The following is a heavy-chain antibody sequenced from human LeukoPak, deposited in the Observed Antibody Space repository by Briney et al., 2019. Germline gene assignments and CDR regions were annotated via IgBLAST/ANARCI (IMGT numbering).Heavy chain of an antibody. J-gene: IGHJ4*02. V-gene: IGHV1-69*01. D-gene: IGHD3-22*01. CDR1: GGTFSSYA. Sequence: SVKVSCKASGGTFSSYAISWVRQAPGQGLEWMGGIIPIFGTANYAQKFQGRVTITADESTSTAYMELSSLRSEDTAVYYCARELPYDSSGYYYGGDYWGQGTLVTVSS. CDR3: ARELPYDSSGYYYGGDY. CDR2: IIPIFGTA.